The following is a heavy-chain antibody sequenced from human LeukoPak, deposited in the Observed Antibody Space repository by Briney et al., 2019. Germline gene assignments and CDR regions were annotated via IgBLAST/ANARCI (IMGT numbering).Heavy chain of an antibody. J-gene: IGHJ6*03. V-gene: IGHV1-8*01. CDR3: ARGRVRLRGFALGYYYYMDV. CDR2: MNVNSAKT. D-gene: IGHD3/OR15-3a*01. CDR1: GYTFTTYD. Sequence: ASVKVSCKASGYTFTTYDINWVRQAPGQGLEWMGWMNVNSAKTGYAQKFQGRVTMTRNTSISTAYMELSGLRSEDTAVYYCARGRVRLRGFALGYYYYMDVWGKGTTVTISS.